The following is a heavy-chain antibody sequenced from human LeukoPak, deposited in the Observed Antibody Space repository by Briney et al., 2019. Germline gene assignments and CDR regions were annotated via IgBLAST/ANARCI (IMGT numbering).Heavy chain of an antibody. Sequence: SVKVSCKASGRTFNSYAISWVRQAPGQALERMGGLIPLFGTANYAQTFKGRVEITADESTSTAYMELTSLRSDDTAVYYCARSKGPYDSSGYYPWGLDYWGQGTLVTVSS. CDR1: GRTFNSYA. CDR3: ARSKGPYDSSGYYPWGLDY. CDR2: LIPLFGTA. J-gene: IGHJ4*02. V-gene: IGHV1-69*01. D-gene: IGHD3-22*01.